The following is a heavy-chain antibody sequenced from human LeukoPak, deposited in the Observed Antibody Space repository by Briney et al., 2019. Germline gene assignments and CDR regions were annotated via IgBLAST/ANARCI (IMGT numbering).Heavy chain of an antibody. J-gene: IGHJ3*02. D-gene: IGHD1-26*01. Sequence: SETLSLTCTVSSASISRYYWSWIRQPPGKGLEWIGYVYYDGSTNYNPSLKSRVTISVDTSKNQFSLKLSSVTAADTAVYYCATSHSGSYRTDAFDIWGQGTMVTVSS. CDR2: VYYDGST. CDR1: SASISRYY. V-gene: IGHV4-59*08. CDR3: ATSHSGSYRTDAFDI.